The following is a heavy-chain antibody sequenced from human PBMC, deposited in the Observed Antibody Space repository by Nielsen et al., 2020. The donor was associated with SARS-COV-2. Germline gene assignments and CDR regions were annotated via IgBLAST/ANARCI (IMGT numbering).Heavy chain of an antibody. J-gene: IGHJ4*02. CDR2: IVVGSGKT. Sequence: SVKVSCKASGFTFSSSAMQWVRQARGQRLEWIGWIVVGSGKTNYAQKFQERVTITRDMSTSTAYMDLRSLRSEDTAVYYCARLGSSSWYFDYWGQGTLVTVSS. V-gene: IGHV1-58*02. CDR1: GFTFSSSA. D-gene: IGHD6-13*01. CDR3: ARLGSSSWYFDY.